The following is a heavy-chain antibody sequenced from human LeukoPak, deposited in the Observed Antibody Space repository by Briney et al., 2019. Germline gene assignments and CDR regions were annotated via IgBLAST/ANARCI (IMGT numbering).Heavy chain of an antibody. J-gene: IGHJ3*02. V-gene: IGHV3-23*01. CDR3: AKTMVRRDAFDI. D-gene: IGHD3-10*01. CDR1: GFTFSSYA. Sequence: GGSLRLSCAASGFTFSSYAMSWVRQAPGKGLEWVSAISGSGGSTYYADSVKGRFTTSRDNTKNTLYLQMNSLRAEDTAVYYCAKTMVRRDAFDIWGQGTVVTVSS. CDR2: ISGSGGST.